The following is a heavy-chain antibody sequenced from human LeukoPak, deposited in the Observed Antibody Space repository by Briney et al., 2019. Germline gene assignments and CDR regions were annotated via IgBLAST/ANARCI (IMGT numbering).Heavy chain of an antibody. D-gene: IGHD6-19*01. V-gene: IGHV1-8*03. J-gene: IGHJ6*03. CDR1: GYTFTSYD. Sequence: ASVKVSCKASGYTFTSYDINWVRQATGQGLEWMGWMNPNSGNTGYAQKFQGRVTITRNTSISTAYMELSSLRSEDTAVYYCARGRTGFRGSGPRTRYYYMDVWGKGTTVTVSS. CDR2: MNPNSGNT. CDR3: ARGRTGFRGSGPRTRYYYMDV.